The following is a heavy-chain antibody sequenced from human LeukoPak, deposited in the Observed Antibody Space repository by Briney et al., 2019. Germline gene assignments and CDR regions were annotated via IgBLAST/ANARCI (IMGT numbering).Heavy chain of an antibody. V-gene: IGHV3-30*18. Sequence: GGSLRLSCAASGFTFSRSDMHCVCQTPRKRPEWVAHLFPDGSRAFYADSVRGRFSVSRDNSKNTLYLQMTSLRVEDTAVYYCAQGPTHGGFDYWGQGTLVTVSS. J-gene: IGHJ4*02. D-gene: IGHD4-23*01. CDR1: GFTFSRSD. CDR3: AQGPTHGGFDY. CDR2: LFPDGSRA.